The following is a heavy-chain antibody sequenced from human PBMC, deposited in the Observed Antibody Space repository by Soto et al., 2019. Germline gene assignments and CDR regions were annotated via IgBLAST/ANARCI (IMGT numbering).Heavy chain of an antibody. D-gene: IGHD6-6*01. CDR3: ARVEYRSSSYRNWFDP. CDR2: IYYSGST. J-gene: IGHJ5*02. V-gene: IGHV4-59*01. CDR1: AGSISSYY. Sequence: SETLSLTCTVSAGSISSYYWSWIRQPPGKGLEWIGYIYYSGSTNYNPSLKSRVTISVDTSKNQFSLKLSSVTAADTAVYYCARVEYRSSSYRNWFDPWGQGTLVTVSS.